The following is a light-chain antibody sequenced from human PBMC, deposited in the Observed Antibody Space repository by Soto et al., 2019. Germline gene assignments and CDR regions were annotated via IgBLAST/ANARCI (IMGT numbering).Light chain of an antibody. V-gene: IGKV3-20*01. CDR2: GAS. CDR3: QQYGTSPRT. J-gene: IGKJ1*01. CDR1: QSVSSSY. Sequence: EIVLTQSPGTLTLSPGERTPLSCRASQSVSSSYLAWYQQKPGQAPRLLIYGASSRATGIPDRFSGSGSGTDFTLTISRLEPEDFAVYYSQQYGTSPRTFGQGTKVDIK.